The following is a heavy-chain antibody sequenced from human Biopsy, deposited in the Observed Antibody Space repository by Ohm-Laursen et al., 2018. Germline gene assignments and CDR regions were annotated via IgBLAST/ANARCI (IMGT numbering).Heavy chain of an antibody. CDR3: AKGQDLRGGAEYFQH. D-gene: IGHD2-15*01. J-gene: IGHJ1*01. Sequence: SSVKVSCKASGYTFTGQYLHWVRQVPGQGLEWMGWINPHSGTTKFAQDFQGRVTMTRDTSITTAYMELRRLRSDDTAVYYCAKGQDLRGGAEYFQHWGQGALSPSPQ. V-gene: IGHV1-2*02. CDR1: GYTFTGQY. CDR2: INPHSGTT.